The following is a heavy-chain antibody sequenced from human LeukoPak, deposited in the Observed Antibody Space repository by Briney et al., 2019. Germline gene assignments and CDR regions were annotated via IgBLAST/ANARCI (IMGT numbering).Heavy chain of an antibody. CDR3: ARGSTYYEGSGQVPFDY. CDR2: ISGSSGII. J-gene: IGHJ4*02. Sequence: PGGSLRLSCAASGFTFNTYTMNWVRQAPGKGLEWVSYISGSSGIIDYADSVRGRFTISRDNAKNSLYLQMNSLRAEDTAVNYCARGSTYYEGSGQVPFDYWGQGTLVTVSS. V-gene: IGHV3-48*01. CDR1: GFTFNTYT. D-gene: IGHD3-22*01.